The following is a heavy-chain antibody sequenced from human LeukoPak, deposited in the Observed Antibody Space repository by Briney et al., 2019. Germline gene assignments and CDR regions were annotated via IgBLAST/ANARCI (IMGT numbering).Heavy chain of an antibody. J-gene: IGHJ2*01. CDR1: GFSVSSNH. CDR3: ARLAAGYWYFDL. V-gene: IGHV3-53*01. Sequence: PGGSLRLSCTASGFSVSSNHMSWVRQAPGKGLEWVSLMYGGGATSYAESVKGRFTLSRDNPKNTLFFEMSSLRAEDTAMYYCARLAAGYWYFDLWGRGTLVTVSS. D-gene: IGHD3-22*01. CDR2: MYGGGAT.